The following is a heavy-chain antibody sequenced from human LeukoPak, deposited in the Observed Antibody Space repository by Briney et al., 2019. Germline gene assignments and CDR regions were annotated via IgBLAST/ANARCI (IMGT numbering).Heavy chain of an antibody. CDR3: ARMATYDYYYYMDV. V-gene: IGHV3-43D*03. Sequence: GGSLRLSCAASGFTFDDYAMHWLRHAPGKGLEWVSLISWDGGSTYYADSVKGRFTIARYNSKVSLYLRMNTLRDTDTSLYSCARMATYDYYYYMDVWGKGTTVTVSS. D-gene: IGHD5-24*01. CDR2: ISWDGGST. CDR1: GFTFDDYA. J-gene: IGHJ6*03.